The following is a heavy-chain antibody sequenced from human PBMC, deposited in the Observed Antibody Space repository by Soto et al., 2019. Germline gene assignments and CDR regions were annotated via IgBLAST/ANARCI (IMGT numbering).Heavy chain of an antibody. D-gene: IGHD2-15*01. CDR2: ISSSSSYI. CDR1: GFTFSSYS. J-gene: IGHJ4*02. V-gene: IGHV3-21*01. CDR3: ARQISVEMVEFDY. Sequence: EVQLVESGGGLVKPGGSLRLSCAASGFTFSSYSMNWVRQAPGKGLEWVSFISSSSSYIYYADSVKGRFTISRDNAKNSLYLQMNSLRAEDTAVYYCARQISVEMVEFDYWGQGTLVTVSS.